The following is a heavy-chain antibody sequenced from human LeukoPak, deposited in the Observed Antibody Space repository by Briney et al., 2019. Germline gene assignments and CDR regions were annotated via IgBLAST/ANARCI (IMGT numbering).Heavy chain of an antibody. D-gene: IGHD2-15*01. CDR1: GGSFSGYY. CDR2: INHSGST. CDR3: ARGLSVVVVGANNYGMDV. Sequence: PSETLSLTCAVYGGSFSGYYWSWIRQPPGKGPEWIGEINHSGSTNYNPSLKSRVTISVDTSKNQFSLKLSSVTAADTAVYYCARGLSVVVVGANNYGMDVWGQGTTVTVSS. V-gene: IGHV4-34*01. J-gene: IGHJ6*02.